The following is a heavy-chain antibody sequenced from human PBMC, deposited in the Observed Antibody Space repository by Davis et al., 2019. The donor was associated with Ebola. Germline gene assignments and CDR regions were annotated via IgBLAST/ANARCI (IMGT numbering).Heavy chain of an antibody. CDR1: GFTFSSYG. Sequence: GESLKISCAASGFTFSSYGMHWVRQAPGKGLEWVAVISYDGSNKYYADSVKGRFTISRDNSKNTLYLQMNSLRAEDTAVYYCAREGLWEQLNWFDPWGQGTLVTVSS. V-gene: IGHV3-30*03. J-gene: IGHJ5*02. CDR3: AREGLWEQLNWFDP. CDR2: ISYDGSNK. D-gene: IGHD1-26*01.